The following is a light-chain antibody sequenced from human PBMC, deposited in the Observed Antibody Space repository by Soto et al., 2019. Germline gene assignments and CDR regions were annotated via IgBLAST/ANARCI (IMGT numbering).Light chain of an antibody. J-gene: IGKJ1*01. CDR1: QSVSSY. V-gene: IGKV3-20*01. CDR2: GAS. CDR3: QQYGTSPWT. Sequence: EIVLTQSPATLSLSPGERATLSCRASQSVSSYLAWYQQKPGQAPRLLLYGASNRASGIPDRISGSGSGTDFTLTISRLEPEDFAVYYCQQYGTSPWTFGQGTKVDIK.